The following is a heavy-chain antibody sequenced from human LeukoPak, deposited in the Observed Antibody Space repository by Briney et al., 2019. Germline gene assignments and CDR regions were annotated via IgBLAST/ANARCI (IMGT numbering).Heavy chain of an antibody. J-gene: IGHJ6*03. V-gene: IGHV3-21*01. CDR2: ISSSSSYI. CDR3: ARPIDRQAMDV. CDR1: GFTFISYS. Sequence: GGSLRLSCAASGFTFISYSMNWVRQAPGKGLEWVSSISSSSSYIYYADSVKGRFTISRDNAKNSLYLQMNSLRAEDTAVYYCARPIDRQAMDVWGKGTTVTVSS.